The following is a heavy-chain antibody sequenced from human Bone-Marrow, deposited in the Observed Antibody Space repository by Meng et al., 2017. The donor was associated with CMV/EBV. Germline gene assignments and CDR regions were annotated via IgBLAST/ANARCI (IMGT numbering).Heavy chain of an antibody. CDR3: ARQPPGSAAFDI. J-gene: IGHJ3*02. CDR1: GGSISSYY. D-gene: IGHD3-10*01. Sequence: SETLSLTCTVSGGSISSYYWSWIRQPPGKGLEWLGYIYYSGSTNYNPSLKSRVTMSVDTSKNQFSLKLTSVTAADTAVYYCARQPPGSAAFDIWGQGKMVNVAS. V-gene: IGHV4-59*01. CDR2: IYYSGST.